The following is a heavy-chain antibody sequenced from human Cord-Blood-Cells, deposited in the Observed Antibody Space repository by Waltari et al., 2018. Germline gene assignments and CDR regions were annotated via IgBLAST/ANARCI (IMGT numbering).Heavy chain of an antibody. J-gene: IGHJ4*02. CDR2: IYYSGST. D-gene: IGHD6-13*01. CDR3: ARRGSSSWFDY. V-gene: IGHV4-39*07. Sequence: QLQLQESGPGLVKPSETLSLTCTVSGGSISSIRYYWGWIRQPPGKGLEWIGSIYYSGSTYYNPSLKSRVTISVDTSKNQFSLKLSSVTAADTAVYYCARRGSSSWFDYWGQGTLVTVSS. CDR1: GGSISSIRYY.